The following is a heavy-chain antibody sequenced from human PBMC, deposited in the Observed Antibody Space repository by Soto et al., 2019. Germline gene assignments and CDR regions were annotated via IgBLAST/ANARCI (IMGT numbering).Heavy chain of an antibody. J-gene: IGHJ5*01. CDR1: GGSISSGGYH. V-gene: IGHV4-31*03. CDR2: IYYSGST. CDR3: ARGKNWLDS. Sequence: SETLSLTCTVSGGSISSGGYHWSWIRQHPGKGLEWIGYIYYSGSTYYNPSLKSRVTISVDTSKNQSSLKLSSVTAADTAVYSCARGKNWLDSWGQGTLATFYS.